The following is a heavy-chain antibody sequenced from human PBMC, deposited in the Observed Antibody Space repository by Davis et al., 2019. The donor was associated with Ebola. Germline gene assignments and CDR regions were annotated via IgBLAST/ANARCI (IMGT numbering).Heavy chain of an antibody. V-gene: IGHV1-8*01. CDR3: ARVVTGDHDDY. Sequence: ASVTVSCKASGYTFTSYDINWVRQATGQGLEWMGWMNPNSGNTGYAQKFQGRVTMTRNTSIRTAYMELSSLRSEDTAVYYCARVVTGDHDDYWGQGTLVTVSS. J-gene: IGHJ4*02. D-gene: IGHD7-27*01. CDR1: GYTFTSYD. CDR2: MNPNSGNT.